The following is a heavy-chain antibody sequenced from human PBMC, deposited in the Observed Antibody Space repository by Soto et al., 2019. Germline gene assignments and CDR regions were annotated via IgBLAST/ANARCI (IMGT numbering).Heavy chain of an antibody. CDR1: VYSCTSYC. J-gene: IGHJ6*02. V-gene: IGHV5-51*01. D-gene: IGHD2-2*02. CDR3: ARLSGCSSTSCYTHMDV. CDR2: IYPGDSDT. Sequence: GESLKIACKGSVYSCTSYCIVWVRQMPGKGLEWMGIIYPGDSDTRYSPSFQGQVTISADKSISTAYLQWSSLKASDTAMYYCARLSGCSSTSCYTHMDVWGQGTTVTVSS.